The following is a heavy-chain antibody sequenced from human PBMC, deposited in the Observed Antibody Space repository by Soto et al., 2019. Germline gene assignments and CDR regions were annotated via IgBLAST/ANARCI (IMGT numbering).Heavy chain of an antibody. V-gene: IGHV1-18*04. CDR2: ISAYNGNT. J-gene: IGHJ4*02. CDR3: ARASAARPVPFDY. Sequence: ASVKVSCKASGYTFTSYGISWVRQAPGQGLEWMGWISAYNGNTNYAQKHQGRVTMTTDKSTSTAYMELRSLRTDDTAVYYCARASAARPVPFDYWSQGTLVTVSS. D-gene: IGHD6-6*01. CDR1: GYTFTSYG.